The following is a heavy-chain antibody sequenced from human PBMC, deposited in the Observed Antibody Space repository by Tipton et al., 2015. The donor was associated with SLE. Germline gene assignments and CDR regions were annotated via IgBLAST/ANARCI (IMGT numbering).Heavy chain of an antibody. D-gene: IGHD3-10*01. J-gene: IGHJ3*01. CDR3: ARHLGVIVAFEV. CDR1: GVSISTYY. V-gene: IGHV4-59*01. CDR2: FYFSGSS. Sequence: PSLTCSVPGVSISTYYWSWIRQSPGKGLEWIGFFYFSGSSQYNPSLKSRVASSADTSNNQFSLVLRSVTAAETAVYYCARHLGVIVAFEVWGQGTVLTVSS.